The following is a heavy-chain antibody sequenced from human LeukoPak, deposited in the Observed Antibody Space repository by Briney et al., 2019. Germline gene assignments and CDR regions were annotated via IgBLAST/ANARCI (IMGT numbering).Heavy chain of an antibody. V-gene: IGHV1-69*13. CDR1: GGTFISYA. D-gene: IGHD3-22*01. Sequence: ASVKVSCKASGGTFISYAISWVRQAPGQGLEWMGGIIPIFGTANYAQKFQGRVTITADESTSTAYMELSSLRSEDTAVYYCAREPEYDSSENWFDPWGQGTLVTVSS. CDR3: AREPEYDSSENWFDP. J-gene: IGHJ5*02. CDR2: IIPIFGTA.